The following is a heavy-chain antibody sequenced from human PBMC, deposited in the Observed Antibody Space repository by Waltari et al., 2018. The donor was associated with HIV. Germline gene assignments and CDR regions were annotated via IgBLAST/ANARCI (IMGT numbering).Heavy chain of an antibody. J-gene: IGHJ4*02. V-gene: IGHV3-7*01. Sequence: EVLLVQSGGDLVQPGESLRLTCAASGFTLSTYWMTWVRQAPGKGLGWVAHINQDGSEKYYVDSVKGRFIISRDNAWTSLSLEMNNLRAEDTAVYYCARDHESGAGMYYFSHWGQGSLVTVSS. CDR1: GFTLSTYW. CDR3: ARDHESGAGMYYFSH. D-gene: IGHD3-16*01. CDR2: INQDGSEK.